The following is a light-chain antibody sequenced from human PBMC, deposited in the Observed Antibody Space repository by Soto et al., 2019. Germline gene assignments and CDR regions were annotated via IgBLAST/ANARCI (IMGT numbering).Light chain of an antibody. CDR1: QSVSNNY. CDR3: QQRSNWPST. Sequence: EIVLTQSPGTLSLSPGERATLSCRASQSVSNNYLAWYQQKPGQAPRLLIYDASNRATGIPARFSGSGSGTEFTLTISSLEPEDFAVYYCQQRSNWPSTFGQGTRLEIK. CDR2: DAS. J-gene: IGKJ5*01. V-gene: IGKV3D-20*02.